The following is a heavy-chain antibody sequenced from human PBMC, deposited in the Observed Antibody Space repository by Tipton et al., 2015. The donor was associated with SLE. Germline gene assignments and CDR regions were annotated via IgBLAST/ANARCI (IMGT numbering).Heavy chain of an antibody. Sequence: LRLSCAVYGGSFSGYYWSWIRQPPGKGLEWIGEINHSGSTNYSPSLKSRVTISVDTSKNQFSLKLSSVTAADTAVYYCARGGYCSGGSCYFAEYFQHWGRGPLVTVSS. D-gene: IGHD2-15*01. CDR1: GGSFSGYY. CDR3: ARGGYCSGGSCYFAEYFQH. J-gene: IGHJ1*01. V-gene: IGHV4-34*01. CDR2: INHSGST.